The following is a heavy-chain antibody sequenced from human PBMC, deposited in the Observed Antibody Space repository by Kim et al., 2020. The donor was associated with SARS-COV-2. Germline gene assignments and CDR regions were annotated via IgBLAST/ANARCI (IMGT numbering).Heavy chain of an antibody. CDR1: GFIFGGYG. CDR3: AREGYYLGLGRDTYGMDV. D-gene: IGHD3-10*01. J-gene: IGHJ6*02. V-gene: IGHV3-33*01. CDR2: IWYDGNRK. Sequence: GGSLRLSCTASGFIFGGYGMHWVRQAPGKGLEWVAIIWYDGNRKYYADSVRGRFTISRDNYKDTLYLQMNSLRAGDTAVYYCAREGYYLGLGRDTYGMDVWGQGTTVTVS.